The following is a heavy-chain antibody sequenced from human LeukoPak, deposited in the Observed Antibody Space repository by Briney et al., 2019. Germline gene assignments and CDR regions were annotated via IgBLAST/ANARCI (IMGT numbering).Heavy chain of an antibody. Sequence: GGSLRLSCAASGFTFSSYSMNWVRQAPGKGLEWVSSISSSSSYIYYADSVKGRFTISRDNSKNTLYLQTNSLRAEDTAVYYCAKDHLPGIVVADRDYWGQGTLVTVSS. J-gene: IGHJ4*02. CDR1: GFTFSSYS. D-gene: IGHD6-19*01. CDR2: ISSSSSYI. V-gene: IGHV3-21*04. CDR3: AKDHLPGIVVADRDY.